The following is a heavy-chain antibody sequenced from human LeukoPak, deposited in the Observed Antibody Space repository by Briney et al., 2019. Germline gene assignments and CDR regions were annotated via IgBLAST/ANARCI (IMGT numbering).Heavy chain of an antibody. Sequence: GGSLRLSCAASGFTFSSYSMNWVRQAPGKGLEWVSSISSSSSYIYYADPVKGRFTISRDNAKNSLYLQMNSLRAEGTAVYYCAKDYRSGYYKYYYYYMDVWGKGTTVTVSS. CDR1: GFTFSSYS. J-gene: IGHJ6*03. V-gene: IGHV3-21*01. D-gene: IGHD3-3*01. CDR2: ISSSSSYI. CDR3: AKDYRSGYYKYYYYYMDV.